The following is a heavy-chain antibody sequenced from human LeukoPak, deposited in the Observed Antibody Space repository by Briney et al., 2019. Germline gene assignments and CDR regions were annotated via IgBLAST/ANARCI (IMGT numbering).Heavy chain of an antibody. J-gene: IGHJ5*02. V-gene: IGHV6-1*01. CDR1: GDSFSSNSAA. CDR3: ARGGSYPLDP. CDR2: TYYRSKWYS. D-gene: IGHD1-26*01. Sequence: SQTLSLTCVISGDSFSSNSAAWNWLRQSPSRGLEWLGRTYYRSKWYSYYAESVKSRITIKPDTSKNQFTLQLNSLTPEDTAVYYCARGGSYPLDPWGQGTLVTVSS.